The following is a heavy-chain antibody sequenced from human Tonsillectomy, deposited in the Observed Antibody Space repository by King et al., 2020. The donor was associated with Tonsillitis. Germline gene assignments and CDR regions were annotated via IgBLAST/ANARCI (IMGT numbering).Heavy chain of an antibody. Sequence: VQLVESGGGLVKPGGSLRLSCAASGFTFSDYYMSWIRQAPGKGLEWVSYISSSSSYTNYADSVKGRFTISRDNAKNSLYLQMNSLRAEDTAVYYCARAGLVMYDSSGYPVDAFDIWGQGTMVTVSS. CDR1: GFTFSDYY. CDR3: ARAGLVMYDSSGYPVDAFDI. J-gene: IGHJ3*02. V-gene: IGHV3-11*06. CDR2: ISSSSSYT. D-gene: IGHD3-22*01.